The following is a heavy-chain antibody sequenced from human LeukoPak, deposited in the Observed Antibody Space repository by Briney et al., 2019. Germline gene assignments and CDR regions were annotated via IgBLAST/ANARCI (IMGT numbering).Heavy chain of an antibody. CDR1: GFTFSSYA. Sequence: GGSLRLSCAASGFTFSSYAMSWVGQGPGKGLEWVSAISGSGGSTYYADYVKGRFTISRDNSKNTLYLQMNSLRAEDTAVYYCANYYDSSGYYYQGPFDYWGQGTLVTDSS. CDR3: ANYYDSSGYYYQGPFDY. J-gene: IGHJ4*02. CDR2: ISGSGGST. D-gene: IGHD3-22*01. V-gene: IGHV3-23*01.